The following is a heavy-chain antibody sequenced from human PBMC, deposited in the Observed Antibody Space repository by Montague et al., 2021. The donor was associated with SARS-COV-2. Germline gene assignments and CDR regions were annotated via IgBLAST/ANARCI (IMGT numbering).Heavy chain of an antibody. D-gene: IGHD4-23*01. J-gene: IGHJ4*02. CDR1: GGSFSGYY. V-gene: IGHV4-34*01. Sequence: SETLSLTCAVYGGSFSGYYWTWIRQPPGKGLEWIAEINHSGTTNXNSNLSLRSRVTIEVDTSQSHFSLKLTSATAAETGVYYSARWDPQTLTLIGLRGKSASDYWGQGTLVTVSS. CDR2: INHSGTT. CDR3: ARWDPQTLTLIGLRGKSASDY.